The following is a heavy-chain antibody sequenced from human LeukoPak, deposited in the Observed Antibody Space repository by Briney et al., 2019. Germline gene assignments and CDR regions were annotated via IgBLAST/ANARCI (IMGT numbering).Heavy chain of an antibody. V-gene: IGHV1-2*02. CDR1: GYTFTGYY. Sequence: GASVKVSCKASGYTFTGYYMHWVRQAPGQGLEWMGWINPNSGGTNYAQKFQGRVTMTRDTSISTAYMELSRLRSDDTAVYYCARPRHYRPKINRFAPPGPGTLVT. CDR2: INPNSGGT. CDR3: ARPRHYRPKINRFAP. J-gene: IGHJ5*02. D-gene: IGHD3-10*01.